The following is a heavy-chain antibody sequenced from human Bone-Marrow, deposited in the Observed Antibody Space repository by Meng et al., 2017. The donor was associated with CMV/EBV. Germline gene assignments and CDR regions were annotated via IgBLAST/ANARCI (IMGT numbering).Heavy chain of an antibody. CDR1: GFIFNNYA. J-gene: IGHJ4*02. CDR2: ISGSGGNT. V-gene: IGHV3-23*01. CDR3: AKDNQLAY. Sequence: EVQLLESGGGLVQPGGSLRLACAASGFIFNNYAMNWVRQAPGKGLEWVSGISGSGGNTYYADSVKGRFTISRDNSKNTLYLQMNSLRTEDTAIYYCAKDNQLAYWGQGTLVTVSS.